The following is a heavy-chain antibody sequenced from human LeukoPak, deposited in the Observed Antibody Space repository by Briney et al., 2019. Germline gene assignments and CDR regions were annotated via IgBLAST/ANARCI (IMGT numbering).Heavy chain of an antibody. CDR1: GGSISSSSYY. J-gene: IGHJ4*02. Sequence: SETLSLTCTVSGGSISSSSYYWGWIRQPPGKGLEWIGSIYYSGSTYYNPSLKSRVTISVDTSKNQFSLKLSSVTAADTAVYYCARRSWYRPFDYWGQGTLVTVSS. V-gene: IGHV4-39*07. CDR2: IYYSGST. CDR3: ARRSWYRPFDY. D-gene: IGHD6-13*01.